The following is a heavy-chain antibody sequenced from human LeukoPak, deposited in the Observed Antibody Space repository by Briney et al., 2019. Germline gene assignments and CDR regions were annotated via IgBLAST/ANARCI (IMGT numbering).Heavy chain of an antibody. D-gene: IGHD3-22*01. CDR2: ISGSGGST. J-gene: IGHJ4*02. Sequence: GGSLRLSCAASGFPFSSYAMSWVRQAPGEGLEWVSAISGSGGSTYYADSVKGRFTISRDNSKDTLYLQMDSLRAEDTAVYYCAKDYQRVVVIAFFDYWGQGTLVTVSS. V-gene: IGHV3-23*01. CDR1: GFPFSSYA. CDR3: AKDYQRVVVIAFFDY.